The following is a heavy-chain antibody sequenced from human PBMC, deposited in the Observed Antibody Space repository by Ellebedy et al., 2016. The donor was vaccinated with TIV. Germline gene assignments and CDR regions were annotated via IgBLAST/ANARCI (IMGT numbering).Heavy chain of an antibody. CDR2: ITASGGNT. D-gene: IGHD4-23*01. CDR1: GLTFSSHA. V-gene: IGHV3-23*01. CDR3: ARDPVGVGPAFDI. J-gene: IGHJ3*02. Sequence: GESLKISCAASGLTFSSHAMSWVRQAPGKGLEWVSSITASGGNTYYADSVKGRFTISRDNSKDTLFLQMNSLRAEDTAVYYCARDPVGVGPAFDIWGQGAMVTVS.